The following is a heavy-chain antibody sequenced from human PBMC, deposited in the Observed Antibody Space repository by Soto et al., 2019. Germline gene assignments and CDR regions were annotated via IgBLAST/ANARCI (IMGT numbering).Heavy chain of an antibody. D-gene: IGHD6-19*01. Sequence: SETLSLTCTVSGGSISSSSYYWSWIRQPPGKGLEWIGYIYYSGTTNYNPSLKSRVTISVDTSKNQFSLEFSSVTAADTAVYYCVAVAGHFFDYWGQGTPVTVSS. J-gene: IGHJ4*02. CDR3: VAVAGHFFDY. V-gene: IGHV4-61*01. CDR2: IYYSGTT. CDR1: GGSISSSSYY.